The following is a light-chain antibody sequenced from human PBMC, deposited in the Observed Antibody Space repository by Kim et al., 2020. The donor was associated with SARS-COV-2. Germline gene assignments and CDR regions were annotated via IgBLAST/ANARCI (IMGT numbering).Light chain of an antibody. CDR1: QDIRNS. J-gene: IGKJ2*01. V-gene: IGKV1-NL1*01. Sequence: DIQMTQSPSSLSASVGDRVTITCRASQDIRNSLAWYQQKPGKAPKLLLYGASTLESGAPSRFSGSGSGTDYTLSISGLLPEDFATYYCQEYYSTPYIFGQGTKLEI. CDR2: GAS. CDR3: QEYYSTPYI.